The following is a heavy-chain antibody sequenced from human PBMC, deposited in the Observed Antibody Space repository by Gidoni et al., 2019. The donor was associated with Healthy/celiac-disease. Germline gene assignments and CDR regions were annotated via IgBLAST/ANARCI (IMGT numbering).Heavy chain of an antibody. V-gene: IGHV3-23*04. J-gene: IGHJ4*02. CDR1: GFPFSCFA. D-gene: IGHD2-2*01. CDR2: FGGSGGST. CDR3: ATTDGYCSSTSCYQSY. Sequence: EVQLVESGGGLVQPGGSLNLSCAASGFPFSCFAMRWVRQAPGKGLGWVSAFGGSGGSTYYADSVKGRLTISRDNSKNTLYLQMNSLRAEDTAVYYCATTDGYCSSTSCYQSYWGQGTLVTVSS.